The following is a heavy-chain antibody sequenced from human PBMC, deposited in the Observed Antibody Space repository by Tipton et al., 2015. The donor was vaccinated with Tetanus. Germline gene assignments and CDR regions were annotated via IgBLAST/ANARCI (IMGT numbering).Heavy chain of an antibody. J-gene: IGHJ4*02. CDR2: ISGSGGST. V-gene: IGHV3-23*01. CDR1: GFTFSSYA. Sequence: SLRLSCAASGFTFSSYAMSLVRQAPGKGLEWVSAISGSGGSTYYADSVKGRFTTSRDNSKNTLYLQMNSLRAEDTAVYYCAKSCFGGYSGYDSDYWGQGTLVTVSS. D-gene: IGHD5-12*01. CDR3: AKSCFGGYSGYDSDY.